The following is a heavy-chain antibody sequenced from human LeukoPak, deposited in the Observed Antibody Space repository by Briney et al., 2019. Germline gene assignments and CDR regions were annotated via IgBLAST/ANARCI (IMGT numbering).Heavy chain of an antibody. CDR2: IYSSGST. V-gene: IGHV4-4*07. J-gene: IGHJ5*02. D-gene: IGHD4-11*01. Sequence: SETLSLTCTVSGGSISSYYWSWIRQPAGKGLEWIGRIYSSGSTDYNPSLRSRVTMSVDTSRNQFSLKLTSVTAADTAVYYCAREPAVTKVWFDPWGQGTLVIVSS. CDR3: AREPAVTKVWFDP. CDR1: GGSISSYY.